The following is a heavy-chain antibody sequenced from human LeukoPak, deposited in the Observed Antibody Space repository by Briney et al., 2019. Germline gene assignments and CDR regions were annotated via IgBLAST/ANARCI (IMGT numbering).Heavy chain of an antibody. D-gene: IGHD3-3*01. V-gene: IGHV3-15*01. J-gene: IGHJ6*03. CDR3: TTDPFWSGYYSEGYYYYYYMDV. CDR1: GFTVSSNY. Sequence: GGSLRLSCAASGFTVSSNYMSWVSQAPGKGLEWVGRIKSKTDGGTTDYAAPVKGRFTISRDDSKNTLYLQMNSLKTEDTAVYYCTTDPFWSGYYSEGYYYYYYMDVWGKGTTVTVSS. CDR2: IKSKTDGGTT.